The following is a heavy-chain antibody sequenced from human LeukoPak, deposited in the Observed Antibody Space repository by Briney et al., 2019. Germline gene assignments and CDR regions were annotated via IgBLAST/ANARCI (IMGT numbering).Heavy chain of an antibody. J-gene: IGHJ4*02. D-gene: IGHD3-3*02. CDR3: ARLYGTFLEWSPYFDY. Sequence: GGSLRLSCAASGFTVSSNFMSWVRQAPGKGLEWVSVIYSGGSTYYADSVKGRFTISRHNSKNTLYLQMNSLRAEDTAVYYCARLYGTFLEWSPYFDYWGQGTLVTVSS. CDR1: GFTVSSNF. V-gene: IGHV3-53*04. CDR2: IYSGGST.